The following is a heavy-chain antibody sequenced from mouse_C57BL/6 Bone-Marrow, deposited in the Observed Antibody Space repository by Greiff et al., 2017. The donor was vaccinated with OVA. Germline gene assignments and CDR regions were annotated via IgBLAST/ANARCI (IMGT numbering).Heavy chain of an antibody. CDR1: GYTFTSYW. CDR2: INPSNGGT. J-gene: IGHJ2*01. CDR3: ARYGSSYDYFDY. D-gene: IGHD1-1*01. V-gene: IGHV1-53*01. Sequence: VQLQQPGAELVKPGASVKLSCKASGYTFTSYWMHWVKQRPGQGLEWIGNINPSNGGTNYNEKFKSKATLTVDKSSSTAYMQLSSLTSEDSAVYYCARYGSSYDYFDYWGQGTTLTVSS.